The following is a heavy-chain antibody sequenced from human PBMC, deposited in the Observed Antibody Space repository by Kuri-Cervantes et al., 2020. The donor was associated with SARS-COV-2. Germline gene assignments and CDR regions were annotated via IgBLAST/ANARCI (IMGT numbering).Heavy chain of an antibody. D-gene: IGHD1-26*01. V-gene: IGHV3-30*18. Sequence: GESLKISCAASGFTFSSYGMHWVRQAPGKGLEWVAVISYDGSNKYYADSVKGRFTISRDNSKNTLYLQMNSLRAEDTAVYYCAKEYSGSWGYGYWGQGTRGTVSS. CDR3: AKEYSGSWGYGY. CDR1: GFTFSSYG. J-gene: IGHJ4*02. CDR2: ISYDGSNK.